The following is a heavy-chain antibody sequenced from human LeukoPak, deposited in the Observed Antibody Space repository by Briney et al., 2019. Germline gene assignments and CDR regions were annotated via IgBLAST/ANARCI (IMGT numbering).Heavy chain of an antibody. V-gene: IGHV4-59*08. J-gene: IGHJ4*02. D-gene: IGHD2-8*01. Sequence: SETLSLTCTVPDGSISNYFWSWIRQPPGKGPEWIGYIYYTGMTNSNPSLKSRVTISMDTSKNQFSLDLRSVTAADTAIYYCARHGRMVIMSKFSTGIDQWGQGTLVTVSS. CDR3: ARHGRMVIMSKFSTGIDQ. CDR2: IYYTGMT. CDR1: DGSISNYF.